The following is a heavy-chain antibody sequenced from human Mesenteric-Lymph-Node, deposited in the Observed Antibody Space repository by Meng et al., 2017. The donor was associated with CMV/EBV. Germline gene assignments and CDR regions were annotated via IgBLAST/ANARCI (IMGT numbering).Heavy chain of an antibody. J-gene: IGHJ4*02. Sequence: GESLKISCAASGFTFSSYGMSWVRQAPGKGLEWVSGFSGSGGNTYYAESVKGRFTISRDNAKNTLYLQMNSLRAEDTAVYYCARDRGLKITGDLTYYFDYWGQGTLVTVSS. CDR1: GFTFSSYG. D-gene: IGHD7-27*01. CDR3: ARDRGLKITGDLTYYFDY. V-gene: IGHV3-23*01. CDR2: FSGSGGNT.